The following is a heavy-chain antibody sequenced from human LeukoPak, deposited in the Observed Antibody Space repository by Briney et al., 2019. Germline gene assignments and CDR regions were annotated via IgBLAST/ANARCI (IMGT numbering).Heavy chain of an antibody. CDR1: GGSISSYY. CDR3: ARATAVASNHY. V-gene: IGHV4-59*01. D-gene: IGHD6-19*01. CDR2: IYYSGST. Sequence: SETLSLTCTVSGGSISSYYWSWIRQPPGKGLEWIGYIYYSGSTNYNPSPKSRVTISVDTSKNQFSLKLSSVTAADTAVYYCARATAVASNHYWGQGTLVTVSS. J-gene: IGHJ4*02.